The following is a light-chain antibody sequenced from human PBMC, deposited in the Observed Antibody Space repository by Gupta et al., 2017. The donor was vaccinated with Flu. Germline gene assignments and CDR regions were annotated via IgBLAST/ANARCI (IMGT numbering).Light chain of an antibody. CDR3: SSYAGSNNVL. CDR2: GVS. V-gene: IGLV2-8*01. CDR1: SSDVGGYNY. Sequence: QSALTQPPSASGSPGQSVTISCTGPSSDVGGYNYVSWYQQHPGKAPKLMIYGVSKRPSGVPDRFSGSKSGNTASLTVSGLQAEDEADYYCSSYAGSNNVLFGGGTKLTVL. J-gene: IGLJ2*01.